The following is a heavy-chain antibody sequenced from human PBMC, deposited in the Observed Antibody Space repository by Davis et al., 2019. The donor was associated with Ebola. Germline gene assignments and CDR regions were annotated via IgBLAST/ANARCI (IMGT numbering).Heavy chain of an antibody. Sequence: PSETLSLTCTVSGGSVSSGSYYWSWIRQPPGKGLEWIGYIYYSGSTNYNPSLKSRVTISVDTSKNQFSLKLSSVTAADTAVYYCARDPSITIFPAPSYYYYGMDVWGQGTTVTVSS. CDR1: GGSVSSGSYY. J-gene: IGHJ6*02. CDR2: IYYSGST. D-gene: IGHD3-3*01. CDR3: ARDPSITIFPAPSYYYYGMDV. V-gene: IGHV4-61*01.